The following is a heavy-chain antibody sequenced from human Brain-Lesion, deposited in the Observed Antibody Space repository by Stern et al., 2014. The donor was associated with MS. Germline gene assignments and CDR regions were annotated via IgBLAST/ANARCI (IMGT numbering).Heavy chain of an antibody. CDR3: ARGNYDVLTDNGGHGFDI. CDR2: IYSSGST. J-gene: IGHJ3*02. D-gene: IGHD3-9*01. Sequence: QLQLQESGPGLVKPSQTLSLTCTVSGGSISSGNYYWSWIRQPAGEGLEXIGRIYSSGSTQYNPPLKSRVTISADTSTNQFSLRLSSVTAADTAVYYCARGNYDVLTDNGGHGFDIWGQGTMVTVSS. CDR1: GGSISSGNYY. V-gene: IGHV4-61*02.